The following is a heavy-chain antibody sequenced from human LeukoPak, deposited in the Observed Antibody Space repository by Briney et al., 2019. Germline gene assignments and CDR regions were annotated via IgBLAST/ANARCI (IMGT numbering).Heavy chain of an antibody. CDR2: IKQDGNEK. D-gene: IGHD1-26*01. V-gene: IGHV3-7*05. Sequence: RGSLRLSCAAPGFTFSSCWMTWVRQAPGKGLEWVANIKQDGNEKYYVDSVNGRFSISRDNAKNSLYLQMNSLRAEDTAVYYCARDMEWELLANWFDPWGQGTLVTVSS. J-gene: IGHJ5*02. CDR3: ARDMEWELLANWFDP. CDR1: GFTFSSCW.